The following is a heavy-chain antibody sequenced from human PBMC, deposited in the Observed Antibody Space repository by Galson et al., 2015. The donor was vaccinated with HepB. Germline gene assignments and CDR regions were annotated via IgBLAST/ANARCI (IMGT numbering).Heavy chain of an antibody. D-gene: IGHD6-6*01. V-gene: IGHV3-30*04. J-gene: IGHJ4*02. Sequence: SLRLSCAASGFTFSSYAMHWVRQAPGKGLEWVAVISYDGSNKYYADSVKGRFTISRDNSKNTVYLQMSSLRAEDTAVYYCAKEILIARYSSTSFPLDYWGQGTLVTVSS. CDR1: GFTFSSYA. CDR3: AKEILIARYSSTSFPLDY. CDR2: ISYDGSNK.